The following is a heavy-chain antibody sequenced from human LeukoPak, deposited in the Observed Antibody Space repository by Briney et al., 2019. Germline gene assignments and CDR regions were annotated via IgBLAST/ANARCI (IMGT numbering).Heavy chain of an antibody. V-gene: IGHV5-51*01. D-gene: IGHD5-12*01. CDR2: ISPGDSDT. CDR3: ARSYSGYDLYYYYGLDV. Sequence: GESLKISRKGSGYSFTSYWIGWVRQMPGKGLEWMGIISPGDSDTRYSPSFQGQVTISADKSSSTAYLQWRSLKASDTAMYYCARSYSGYDLYYYYGLDVWGQGTTVTVSS. J-gene: IGHJ6*02. CDR1: GYSFTSYW.